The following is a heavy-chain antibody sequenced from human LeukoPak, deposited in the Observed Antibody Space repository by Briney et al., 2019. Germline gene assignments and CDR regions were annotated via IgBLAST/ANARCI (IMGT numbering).Heavy chain of an antibody. D-gene: IGHD2-15*01. J-gene: IGHJ5*02. Sequence: SETLSLTCAVYGGSFSGYYWSWIRQPPGKGLEWIGEINHSGSTNYNPSLKSRVTISVDTSKNQFSLELSSVTAADTAVYYCARGSRVVVVAATKLGLDNWFDPWGQGTLVTVSS. CDR2: INHSGST. CDR3: ARGSRVVVVAATKLGLDNWFDP. V-gene: IGHV4-34*01. CDR1: GGSFSGYY.